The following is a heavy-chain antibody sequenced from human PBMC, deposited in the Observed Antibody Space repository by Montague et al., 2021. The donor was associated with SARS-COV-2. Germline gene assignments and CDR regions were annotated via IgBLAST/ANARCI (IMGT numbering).Heavy chain of an antibody. CDR1: GGSISSSSYY. V-gene: IGHV4-39*01. Sequence: SETLSLTCTVSGGSISSSSYYWGWIRQPPGKGLEWIGSIFYSGSXDYNPSLKSRVTIYVDTTKNQFSLKSRSVTAADMAVYYCARMVRAQLSYLDYWGQGTLVTVSS. J-gene: IGHJ4*02. CDR2: IFYSGSX. CDR3: ARMVRAQLSYLDY. D-gene: IGHD3-10*01.